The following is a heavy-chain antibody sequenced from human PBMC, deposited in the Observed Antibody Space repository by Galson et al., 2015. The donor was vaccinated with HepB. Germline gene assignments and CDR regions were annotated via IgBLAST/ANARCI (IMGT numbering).Heavy chain of an antibody. CDR1: GGSISSSNW. Sequence: ETLSLTCAVSGGSISSSNWWSWVRQPPGKGLEWIGEIYHSGSTNYNPSLKSRVTISVDKSKNQFSLKLSSVTAADTAVYYCARRSSSWTRAFDYWGQGTLVTVSS. D-gene: IGHD6-13*01. CDR2: IYHSGST. J-gene: IGHJ4*02. CDR3: ARRSSSWTRAFDY. V-gene: IGHV4-4*02.